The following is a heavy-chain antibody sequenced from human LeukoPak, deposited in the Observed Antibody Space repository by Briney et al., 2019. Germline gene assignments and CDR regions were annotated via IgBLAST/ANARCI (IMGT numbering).Heavy chain of an antibody. Sequence: GGSLRLSCAASGFTFSSYWMSWVRQAPGKGLEWVANIKQDGSEKYYVDSVKGRFTNSRDNAKNSLYLQMNSLRAEDTAVYYCARDRSTSCCHYYYYYMDVWGKGTTVTVSS. V-gene: IGHV3-7*01. D-gene: IGHD2-2*01. CDR1: GFTFSSYW. CDR3: ARDRSTSCCHYYYYYMDV. J-gene: IGHJ6*03. CDR2: IKQDGSEK.